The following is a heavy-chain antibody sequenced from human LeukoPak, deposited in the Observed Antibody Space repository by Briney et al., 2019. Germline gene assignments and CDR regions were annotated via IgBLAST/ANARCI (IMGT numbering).Heavy chain of an antibody. V-gene: IGHV2-5*02. Sequence: SGPTLVNPTQTLTLTCTLSGLSLNTAGVGVGWIRQPPGKALEWLALIYWDDDKRYNPSLKTRLTITKDTSKNRVVLTVTNMDPVDTATYYCAKAGYGSGSYLRYYYYGMDVWGQGTTVTVSS. CDR1: GLSLNTAGVG. D-gene: IGHD3-10*01. CDR3: AKAGYGSGSYLRYYYYGMDV. J-gene: IGHJ6*02. CDR2: IYWDDDK.